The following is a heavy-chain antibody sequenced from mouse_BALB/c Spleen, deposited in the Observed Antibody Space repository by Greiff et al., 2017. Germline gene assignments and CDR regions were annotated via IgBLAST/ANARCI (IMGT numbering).Heavy chain of an antibody. D-gene: IGHD2-2*01. CDR2: ISSGSSTI. V-gene: IGHV5-17*02. CDR3: ARSNYGYDGGSFAY. J-gene: IGHJ3*01. CDR1: GFTFSSFG. Sequence: EVKLEESGGGLVQPGGSRKLSCAASGFTFSSFGMHWVRQAPEKGLEWVAYISSGSSTIYYADTVKGRFTISRDNPKNTLFLQMTSLRSEDTAMYYCARSNYGYDGGSFAYWGQGTLVTVSA.